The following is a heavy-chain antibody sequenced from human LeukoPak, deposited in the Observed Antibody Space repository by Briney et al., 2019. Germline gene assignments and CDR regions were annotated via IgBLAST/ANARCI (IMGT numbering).Heavy chain of an antibody. CDR3: ARDQPYMDV. J-gene: IGHJ6*03. CDR1: GYSISSGYY. CDR2: IHHSGST. Sequence: SETLSLTCIVSGYSISSGYYWVWIRQPPGKGLEWIVSIHHSGSTLYNPSLKSRVTISVDTSKNKFSLKLSSVTAADTAMYYCARDQPYMDVWGEGTTVTVSS. V-gene: IGHV4-38-2*02.